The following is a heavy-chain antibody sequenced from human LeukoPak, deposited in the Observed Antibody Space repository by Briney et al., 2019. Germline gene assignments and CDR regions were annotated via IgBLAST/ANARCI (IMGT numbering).Heavy chain of an antibody. CDR1: GLTFSSYA. CDR3: AKGRWDTTMAGGFDI. V-gene: IGHV3-23*01. Sequence: PGGSLRLSCAASGLTFSSYAMSWVRKAPGKGLEWVSVISGSGGSTDYADSVKGRFTISRDNSKNTLYLQMNSLRAEDTAVYYCAKGRWDTTMAGGFDIWGQGTMVTVSS. J-gene: IGHJ3*02. CDR2: ISGSGGST. D-gene: IGHD5-18*01.